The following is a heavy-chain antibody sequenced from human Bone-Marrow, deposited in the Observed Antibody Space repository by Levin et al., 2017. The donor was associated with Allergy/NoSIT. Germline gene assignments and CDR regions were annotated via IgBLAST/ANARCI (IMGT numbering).Heavy chain of an antibody. CDR1: GASISNYY. CDR3: ARAFTGTHFDY. J-gene: IGHJ4*02. V-gene: IGHV4-59*01. Sequence: SETLSLTCTVSGASISNYYWSWIRQSPEKGLEWIGSIFYSGNSNYNPSLQSRVTISVGTSRTQFSLILASVSEADTAVYYCARAFTGTHFDYWGQGTLVTVSS. CDR2: IFYSGNS. D-gene: IGHD1-1*01.